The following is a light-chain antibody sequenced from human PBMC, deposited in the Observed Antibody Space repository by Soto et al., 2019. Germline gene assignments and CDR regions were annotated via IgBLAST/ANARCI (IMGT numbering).Light chain of an antibody. J-gene: IGKJ4*01. Sequence: DIQMTQSPSTLSASVGDRVTITCRASQSISSCLAWYQQKLGRAPRLLIYDASSLERGVPSSFSGSGYGTEFTLTISSLQHDDFANYYCQQYNTYSSLTFGGGTKVDIK. CDR3: QQYNTYSSLT. V-gene: IGKV1-5*01. CDR2: DAS. CDR1: QSISSC.